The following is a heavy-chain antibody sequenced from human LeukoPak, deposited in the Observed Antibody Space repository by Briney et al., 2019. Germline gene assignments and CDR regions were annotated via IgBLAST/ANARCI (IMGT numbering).Heavy chain of an antibody. CDR3: AKDRRDWCSSSWDPGYFDY. D-gene: IGHD6-13*01. CDR2: ISGSGGST. Sequence: GGSLILSCAASGFTFSSYAMSWVRQAPGKGLEWVSAISGSGGSTYYADSVKGRFTISRDNSKNTLYLQMNSLRAEDTAVYYCAKDRRDWCSSSWDPGYFDYWGQGTLVTVSS. J-gene: IGHJ4*02. V-gene: IGHV3-23*01. CDR1: GFTFSSYA.